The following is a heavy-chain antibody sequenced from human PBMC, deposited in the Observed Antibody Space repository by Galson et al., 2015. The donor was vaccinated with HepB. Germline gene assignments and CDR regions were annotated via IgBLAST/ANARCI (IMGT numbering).Heavy chain of an antibody. CDR3: ARAGSGSFYSRLDY. J-gene: IGHJ4*02. V-gene: IGHV3-23*01. CDR1: GFTFSSYA. Sequence: SLRLSCAASGFTFSSYAMSWVRQAPGKGLEWVSCITDSAVSTYYADSVKGRFTLSRDNSKNTLYLQMNSLRAEDTALYYCARAGSGSFYSRLDYRGQGTLVTVSS. D-gene: IGHD1-26*01. CDR2: ITDSAVST.